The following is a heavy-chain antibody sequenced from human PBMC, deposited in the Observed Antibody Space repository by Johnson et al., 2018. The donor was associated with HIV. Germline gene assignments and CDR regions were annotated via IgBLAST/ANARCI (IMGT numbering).Heavy chain of an antibody. J-gene: IGHJ3*02. D-gene: IGHD6-19*01. V-gene: IGHV3-9*01. CDR1: GFSVSNNY. CDR3: ARDLTVARLVFDM. Sequence: VQLVESGGGLVQPGGSLRLSCAASGFSVSNNYMSWVRQAPGKGLEWVSGFSWNSGSIGYADSVKGRFTISRDNAKNSLYLQMNSLRAEDTAVYYCARDLTVARLVFDMWGQGTMVTVSS. CDR2: FSWNSGSI.